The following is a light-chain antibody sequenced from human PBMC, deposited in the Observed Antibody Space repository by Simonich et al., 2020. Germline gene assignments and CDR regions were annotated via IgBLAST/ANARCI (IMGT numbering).Light chain of an antibody. J-gene: IGLJ3*02. CDR2: AVS. CDR3: SSYTSSSTWV. CDR1: SSDVGGYNY. Sequence: QSALTQPASASGSPGQSIPISCTGTSSDVGGYNYVSWYQQPPGKAPNLMIYAVSKRPSGVTNRFSGAKSGNTASLTIAGLQAEDEADYYCSSYTSSSTWVFGGGTKLTVL. V-gene: IGLV2-14*03.